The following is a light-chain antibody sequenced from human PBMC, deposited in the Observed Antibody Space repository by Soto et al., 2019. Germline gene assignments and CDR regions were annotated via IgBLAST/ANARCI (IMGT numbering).Light chain of an antibody. CDR3: SSYTLTSPRADVV. CDR2: DVT. V-gene: IGLV2-14*01. J-gene: IGLJ2*01. Sequence: QSALTQPASVSGSPGQSITISCTGTSSDVGGYNYVSWYQQHPGKAPKLMIYDVTNRPSGVSNRFSGSKSGNTASLTISGLHAEDEADYYCSSYTLTSPRADVVFGGGTKPTLL. CDR1: SSDVGGYNY.